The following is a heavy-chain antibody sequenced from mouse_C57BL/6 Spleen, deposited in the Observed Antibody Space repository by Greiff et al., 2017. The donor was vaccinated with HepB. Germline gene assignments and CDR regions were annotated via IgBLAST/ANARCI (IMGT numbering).Heavy chain of an antibody. V-gene: IGHV1-39*01. CDR1: GYSFTDYN. CDR2: INPNYGTT. CDR3: ARGGKLRLNYAMDY. D-gene: IGHD3-2*02. Sequence: EVKLQESGPELVKPGASVKISCKASGYSFTDYNMNWVKQSNGKSLEWIGVINPNYGTTSYNQKFKGKATLTVDQSSSTAYMQLNSLTSEDSAVYYCARGGKLRLNYAMDYWGQGTSVTVSS. J-gene: IGHJ4*01.